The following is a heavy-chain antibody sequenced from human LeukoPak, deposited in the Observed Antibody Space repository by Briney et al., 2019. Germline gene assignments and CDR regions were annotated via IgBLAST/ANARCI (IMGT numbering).Heavy chain of an antibody. J-gene: IGHJ3*02. CDR2: NYTSGTT. V-gene: IGHV4-61*02. CDR3: TRDEYTIFGVVAPGAFDI. CDR1: GGSISSGSYY. Sequence: SETLSLTCTVSGGSISSGSYYWSWLRQPAGEGLEWIGRNYTSGTTNYNPSIKGRVTISVDTSKTQFSLKLSSVTDADTAIYYCTRDEYTIFGVVAPGAFDIWGQGTMVTVSS. D-gene: IGHD3-3*01.